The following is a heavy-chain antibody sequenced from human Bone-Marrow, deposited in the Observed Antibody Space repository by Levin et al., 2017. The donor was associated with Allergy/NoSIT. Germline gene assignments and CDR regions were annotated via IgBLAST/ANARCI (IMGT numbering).Heavy chain of an antibody. CDR3: ARAHTGAWSSFDS. V-gene: IGHV3-11*05. D-gene: IGHD6-19*01. Sequence: GESLKISCAASGFTFNNYYMSWIRQAPGKGLEWLSHISSSGTYTNYADSVKGRFTITRDNAKNSVSLQMSSLGDDDSAVYFCARAHTGAWSSFDSWGQGALVTVSS. J-gene: IGHJ4*02. CDR2: ISSSGTYT. CDR1: GFTFNNYY.